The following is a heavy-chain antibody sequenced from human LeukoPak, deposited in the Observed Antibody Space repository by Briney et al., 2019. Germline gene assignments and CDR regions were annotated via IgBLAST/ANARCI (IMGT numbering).Heavy chain of an antibody. CDR1: GGSISSSSYY. CDR3: AREISYDYVWGSYRYLDY. Sequence: SETLSLTRTVSGGSISSSSYYWGWIRQPPGKGLEWIGSIYYSGSTYYNPSLKSRVTISVDTSKNQFSLKLSSVTAADTAVYYCAREISYDYVWGSYRYLDYWGQGTLVTVSS. D-gene: IGHD3-16*02. CDR2: IYYSGST. J-gene: IGHJ4*02. V-gene: IGHV4-39*07.